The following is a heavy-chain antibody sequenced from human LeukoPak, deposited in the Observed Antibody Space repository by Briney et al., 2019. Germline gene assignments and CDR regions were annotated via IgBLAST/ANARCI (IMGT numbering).Heavy chain of an antibody. CDR1: GGSISSYY. CDR2: IYYSGST. V-gene: IGHV4-59*01. CDR3: ANNRYYGFPYMDV. D-gene: IGHD3-3*01. J-gene: IGHJ6*02. Sequence: SETLSLTCTVSGGSISSYYWSWNRQPPGKGLEWIGYIYYSGSTNYNPSPKSRVTISVDTSKNQFSLKLSSVTAADTAVYYCANNRYYGFPYMDVWGQGTTVTVSS.